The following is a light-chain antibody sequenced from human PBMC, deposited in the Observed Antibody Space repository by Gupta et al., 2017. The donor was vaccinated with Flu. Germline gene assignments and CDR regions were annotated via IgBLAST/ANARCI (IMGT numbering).Light chain of an antibody. Sequence: QSALTQPASVSGSPGQSITISCTGTSSDVGGYNYVSWYQQHPGKAPKLMIYEVSNRPSGVSNRFSGSKSGNTASLTISGRQAEDEADYYCSSYTSSSTYVFGTGNKVTVL. CDR2: EVS. V-gene: IGLV2-14*01. CDR1: SSDVGGYNY. J-gene: IGLJ1*01. CDR3: SSYTSSSTYV.